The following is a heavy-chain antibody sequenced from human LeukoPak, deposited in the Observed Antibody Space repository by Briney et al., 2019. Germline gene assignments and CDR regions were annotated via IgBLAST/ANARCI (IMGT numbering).Heavy chain of an antibody. CDR2: VYYSGNT. J-gene: IGHJ4*02. V-gene: IGHV4-59*01. CDR1: GGSISGYY. CDR3: ARGEYEDLVDN. Sequence: SETLSLTCTVSGGSISGYYWSWIRQSPGRGLEWIGYVYYSGNTNYNPSLKSRLTISLDAAKNQFSLKLSSVTSADTAVYYCARGEYEDLVDNWGQGTLVTVSS. D-gene: IGHD1-26*01.